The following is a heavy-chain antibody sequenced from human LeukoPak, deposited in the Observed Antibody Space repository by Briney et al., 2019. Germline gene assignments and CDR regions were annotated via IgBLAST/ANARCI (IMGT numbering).Heavy chain of an antibody. Sequence: GGSLRLSCAASGLTVSSNYMNWVRQAPGKGLEWVSYISSSGSSIYYADSVKGRFTISRDNAKNSLYLQMNSLRAEDTAVYYCARKYCSSTSCLFDCWGQGTLVTVSS. CDR2: ISSSGSSI. CDR1: GLTVSSNY. V-gene: IGHV3-48*03. J-gene: IGHJ4*02. D-gene: IGHD2-2*01. CDR3: ARKYCSSTSCLFDC.